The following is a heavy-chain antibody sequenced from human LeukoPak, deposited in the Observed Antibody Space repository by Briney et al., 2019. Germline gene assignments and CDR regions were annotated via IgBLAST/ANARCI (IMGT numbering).Heavy chain of an antibody. V-gene: IGHV3-7*01. CDR1: GFTFSHYW. J-gene: IGHJ4*02. Sequence: GGSLRLSCAASGFTFSHYWMCWVRQAPGKGLEWVANIKRDGSEKNYADSVKGRFTISRDNAKNSLYLQINSLRVEDTAVYYCARDSGYGGDYWGQGTPVTVSS. D-gene: IGHD5-12*01. CDR2: IKRDGSEK. CDR3: ARDSGYGGDY.